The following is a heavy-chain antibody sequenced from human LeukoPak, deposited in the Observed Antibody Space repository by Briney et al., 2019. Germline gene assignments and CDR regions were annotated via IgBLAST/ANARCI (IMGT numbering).Heavy chain of an antibody. CDR1: GYTFISYY. CDR2: INPSGGST. D-gene: IGHD3-22*01. Sequence: ASVKVSCKASGYTFISYYMHWVRQAPGQGLEWMGIINPSGGSTSYAQKFQGRVTMTRDTSTSTVYMELSSLRSEDTAVYYCARDRTRGTMIVVMYYFDYWGQGTLVTVSS. V-gene: IGHV1-46*01. J-gene: IGHJ4*02. CDR3: ARDRTRGTMIVVMYYFDY.